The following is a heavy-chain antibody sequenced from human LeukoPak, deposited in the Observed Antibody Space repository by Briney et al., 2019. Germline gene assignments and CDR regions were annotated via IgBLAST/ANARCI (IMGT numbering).Heavy chain of an antibody. CDR3: ARDRRNNAFDI. V-gene: IGHV4-59*01. J-gene: IGHJ3*02. CDR2: IYYSGST. CDR1: GGSISSYY. Sequence: SETLSLTCTVSGGSISSYYWSLIRQPPGKGLEWIGYIYYSGSTNYNPSLKSRVTISVDTSKNQFSLKLSSVTAADTAVYYCARDRRNNAFDIWGQGTMVTVSS.